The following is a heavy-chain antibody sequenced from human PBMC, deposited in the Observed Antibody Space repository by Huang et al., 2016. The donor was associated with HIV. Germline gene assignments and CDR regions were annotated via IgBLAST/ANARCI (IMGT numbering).Heavy chain of an antibody. CDR3: TTESESSGWTMDHDAFDI. CDR1: GLTFSNAW. V-gene: IGHV3-15*01. CDR2: IKSNTDGGTT. D-gene: IGHD6-19*01. Sequence: EVQLVESGGGLVKPGGSLRLSCAASGLTFSNAWMSWVRQAPGKGLEWVGRIKSNTDGGTTDYAAPVKGRFTISRDDSKNTLYLQMNSLKTEDTAVYYCTTESESSGWTMDHDAFDIWGQGTMVTVSS. J-gene: IGHJ3*02.